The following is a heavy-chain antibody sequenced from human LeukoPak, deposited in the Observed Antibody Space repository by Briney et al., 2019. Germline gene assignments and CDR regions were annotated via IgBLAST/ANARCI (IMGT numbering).Heavy chain of an antibody. CDR2: IIPIFGTA. V-gene: IGHV1-69*01. CDR1: GGTFSSYA. CDR3: ARDRVGGYSYGFSGDFDY. Sequence: SVKVFCKASGGTFSSYAISWVRQAPGQGLEWMGGIIPIFGTANYAQKFQGRVTITADESTSTAYMELSSLRSEDTAVYYCARDRVGGYSYGFSGDFDYWGQGTLVTVSS. D-gene: IGHD5-18*01. J-gene: IGHJ4*02.